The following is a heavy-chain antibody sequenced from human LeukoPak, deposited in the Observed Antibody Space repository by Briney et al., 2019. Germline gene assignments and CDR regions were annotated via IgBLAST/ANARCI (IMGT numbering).Heavy chain of an antibody. J-gene: IGHJ5*02. V-gene: IGHV4-61*01. CDR2: IYYSGST. D-gene: IGHD3-10*01. CDR3: ARTHYGSGSHNWFDP. Sequence: KPSETLSLTCTLSGGSVSSGSYYWSWIRQPPGKGLEWIGYIYYSGSTNYNPSLKSRVTISVDTSKNQFSLKLSSVTAADTAVYYCARTHYGSGSHNWFDPWGQGTLVTVSS. CDR1: GGSVSSGSYY.